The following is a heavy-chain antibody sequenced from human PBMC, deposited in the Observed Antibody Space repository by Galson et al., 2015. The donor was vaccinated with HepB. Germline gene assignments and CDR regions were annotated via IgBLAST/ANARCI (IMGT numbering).Heavy chain of an antibody. D-gene: IGHD1-26*01. CDR1: GGSISSYY. J-gene: IGHJ6*03. CDR2: IYYSGST. CDR3: ARQGQLPDTYYYYYYMDV. Sequence: TLSLTCTVSGGSISSYYWSWIRQPPGKGLEWIGYIYYSGSTNYNPSLKSRVTISVDTSKNQFSLKLSSVTAADTAVYYCARQGQLPDTYYYYYYMDVWGKGTTVTVSS. V-gene: IGHV4-59*08.